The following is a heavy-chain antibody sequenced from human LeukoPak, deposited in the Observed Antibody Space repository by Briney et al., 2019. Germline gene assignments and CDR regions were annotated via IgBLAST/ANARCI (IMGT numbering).Heavy chain of an antibody. CDR3: ARTKGGSYSIDY. D-gene: IGHD1-26*01. CDR2: IYYSGST. V-gene: IGHV4-59*01. Sequence: PSETLSLTCTVSGGSISSYYWSWIRQPPGKGLEWIGYIYYSGSTNYNPSLKSRVTISVDTSKNHFSLKLSSVTAADTAVHYCARTKGGSYSIDYWGQGTLVTVSS. J-gene: IGHJ4*02. CDR1: GGSISSYY.